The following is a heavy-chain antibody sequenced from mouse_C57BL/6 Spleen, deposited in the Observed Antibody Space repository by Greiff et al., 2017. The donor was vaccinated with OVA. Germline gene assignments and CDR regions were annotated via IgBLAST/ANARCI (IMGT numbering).Heavy chain of an antibody. CDR2: IYPGDGDT. CDR1: GYAFSSSW. J-gene: IGHJ2*01. CDR3: AREGYDYDGGYFDY. D-gene: IGHD2-4*01. Sequence: VQLVESGPELVKPGASVKISCKASGYAFSSSWMNWVKQRPGKGLEWIGRIYPGDGDTNYNGKFKGKATLTADKSSSTAYMQLSSLTSEDSAVYFCAREGYDYDGGYFDYWGQGTTLTVSS. V-gene: IGHV1-82*01.